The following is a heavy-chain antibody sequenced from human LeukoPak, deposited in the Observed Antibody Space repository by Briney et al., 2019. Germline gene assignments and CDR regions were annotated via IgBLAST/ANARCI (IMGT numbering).Heavy chain of an antibody. CDR3: ARHGGYDSSGYYPWVDY. Sequence: GESLKISCKGSGYSFTSYWIGWVRQMPGKGLEWMGIIYPGDSDTRYSPSFQGQVTISADKSISTAYLQWSSLKASDTAMYYCARHGGYDSSGYYPWVDYWGQGTLVTVSS. D-gene: IGHD3-22*01. V-gene: IGHV5-51*01. J-gene: IGHJ4*02. CDR2: IYPGDSDT. CDR1: GYSFTSYW.